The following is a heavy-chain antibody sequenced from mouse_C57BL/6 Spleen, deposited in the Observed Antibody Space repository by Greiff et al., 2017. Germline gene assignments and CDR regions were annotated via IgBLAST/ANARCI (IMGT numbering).Heavy chain of an antibody. D-gene: IGHD1-1*01. CDR3: ARRGITTVVATGYWYFDV. CDR2: ISSGSSTI. CDR1: GFTFSDYG. J-gene: IGHJ1*03. V-gene: IGHV5-17*01. Sequence: DVMLVESGGGLVKPGGSLKLSCAASGFTFSDYGMHWVRQAPEKGLEWVAYISSGSSTIYSADTVKGRFTISSDNAKNTLFLQMTSLRSEDTAMYYCARRGITTVVATGYWYFDVWGTGTTVTVSS.